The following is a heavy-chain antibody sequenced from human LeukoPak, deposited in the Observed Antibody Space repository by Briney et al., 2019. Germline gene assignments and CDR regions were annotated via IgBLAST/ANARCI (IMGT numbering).Heavy chain of an antibody. J-gene: IGHJ4*02. CDR3: ARGGSFNYFDY. V-gene: IGHV3-74*01. D-gene: IGHD3-10*01. CDR1: GFTFSTYW. Sequence: GGSLRLSCAASGFTFSTYWMHWVRQAPGKGLVWVSRINSDGSSTSYAASVKGRFTISRDNAKNTLYLQMNSLRAEDTAVYYCARGGSFNYFDYWGQGSLVTVSS. CDR2: INSDGSST.